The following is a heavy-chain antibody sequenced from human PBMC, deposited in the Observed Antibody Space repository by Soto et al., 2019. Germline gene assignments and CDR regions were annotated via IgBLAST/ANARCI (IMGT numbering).Heavy chain of an antibody. CDR1: GGSISSGDYY. CDR3: ARGGYYDSSGSYGLTY. CDR2: IYYSGST. Sequence: PSETLSLTCTVSGGSISSGDYYWSWIRQPPGKGLEWIGYIYYSGSTYYNPSLKSRVTISVDTSKNQFSLKLSSVTAADTAVYYCARGGYYDSSGSYGLTYWGQGTLVTVSS. D-gene: IGHD3-22*01. V-gene: IGHV4-30-4*01. J-gene: IGHJ4*02.